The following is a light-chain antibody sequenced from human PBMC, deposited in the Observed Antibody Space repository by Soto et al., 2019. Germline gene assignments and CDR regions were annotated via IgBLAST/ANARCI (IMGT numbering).Light chain of an antibody. J-gene: IGKJ5*01. CDR2: DAS. V-gene: IGKV3-11*01. Sequence: PRERATLSCRACQSVAHYLAWYQQKPGQAPTLLVYDASNRATGIPARFSGSGSGTDFTLTISSLEPEDFAVYYCLERSYWPRTTFGQGTRLEIK. CDR3: LERSYWPRTT. CDR1: QSVAHY.